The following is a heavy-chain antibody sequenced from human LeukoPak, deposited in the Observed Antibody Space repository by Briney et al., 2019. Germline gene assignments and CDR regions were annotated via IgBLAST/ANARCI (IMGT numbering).Heavy chain of an antibody. CDR1: GGSISSSSYY. CDR2: IYYSGST. CDR3: ASVGLRPTLYYDFWSGYYQSVWFDP. J-gene: IGHJ5*02. Sequence: SETLSLTCTVSGGSISSSSYYWGWIRQPPGKGLEWIGSIYYSGSTYYNPSLKSRVTISVDTSKNQFSLKLSSVTAADTAVYYCASVGLRPTLYYDFWSGYYQSVWFDPWGQGTLVTVSS. D-gene: IGHD3-3*01. V-gene: IGHV4-39*07.